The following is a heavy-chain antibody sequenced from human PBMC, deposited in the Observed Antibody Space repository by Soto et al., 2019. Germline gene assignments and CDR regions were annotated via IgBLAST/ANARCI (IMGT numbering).Heavy chain of an antibody. D-gene: IGHD3-3*01. CDR2: IIPMFGTA. CDR3: ARWSGYRNRVYYYGMDV. V-gene: IGHV1-69*01. CDR1: GGTFSSYA. J-gene: IGHJ6*02. Sequence: QVQLVQSGGEVKKPGSSVKVSCKASGGTFSSYAISWVRQAPGQGLEWMGGIIPMFGTANYAQKFQGRVTMTADESTSTAYMELSSLRSEDTAVYYCARWSGYRNRVYYYGMDVWGQGTTVTVSS.